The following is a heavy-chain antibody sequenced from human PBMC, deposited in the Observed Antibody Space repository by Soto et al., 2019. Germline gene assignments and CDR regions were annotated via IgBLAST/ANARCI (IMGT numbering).Heavy chain of an antibody. J-gene: IGHJ4*02. CDR2: FDPEDGET. Sequence: ASVKVSCKVSGYTLTELSMHWVRQAPGKGLEWMGGFDPEDGETIYAQKFQGRVTMTEDTSTDTAYMELSSLRSEDTAVYYCATVPMIGVVNHYKGLWGYDYRGQGTLVTVSS. V-gene: IGHV1-24*01. CDR1: GYTLTELS. D-gene: IGHD3-22*01. CDR3: ATVPMIGVVNHYKGLWGYDY.